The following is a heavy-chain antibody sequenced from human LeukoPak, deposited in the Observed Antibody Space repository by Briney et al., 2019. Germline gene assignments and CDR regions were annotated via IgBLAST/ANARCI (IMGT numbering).Heavy chain of an antibody. Sequence: PSETLSLTCAVSGGSISSGGYSWSWIRQPPGKGLEWIGYIYHSGSTYYNPSLKSRVTISVDRSKNQFSLKLSSVTAADTAVYYCARDRLASDYWGQGTLVTVSS. V-gene: IGHV4-30-2*01. CDR1: GGSISSGGYS. CDR2: IYHSGST. CDR3: ARDRLASDY. D-gene: IGHD6-6*01. J-gene: IGHJ4*02.